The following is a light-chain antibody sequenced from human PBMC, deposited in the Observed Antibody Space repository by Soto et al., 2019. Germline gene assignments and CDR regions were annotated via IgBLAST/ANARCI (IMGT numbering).Light chain of an antibody. CDR3: QQYNNWTPWT. CDR1: QSVSSN. J-gene: IGKJ1*01. V-gene: IGKV3-15*01. Sequence: EIVMTQSPATLSVSPGERATLSCRASQSVSSNLAWYQQKPGQAPRLLIYGASTRATGIPAKFSGRGSGTEFTLTNSSLQSEDFAVYYCQQYNNWTPWTFGQGTKVEIK. CDR2: GAS.